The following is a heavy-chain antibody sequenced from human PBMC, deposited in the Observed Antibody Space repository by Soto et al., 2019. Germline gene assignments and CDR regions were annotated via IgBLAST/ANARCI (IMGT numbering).Heavy chain of an antibody. D-gene: IGHD6-6*01. J-gene: IGHJ5*02. Sequence: ASVKVSCEAPCYTFARYTMNWLRQAPGQRHEWMGWINPDNGNTKSSQKFQDRVIITRDTSASTAYMDLSSLRSEDTAVYYCASGNETGQLSPRGQRS. V-gene: IGHV1-3*01. CDR3: ASGNETGQLSP. CDR2: INPDNGNT. CDR1: CYTFARYT.